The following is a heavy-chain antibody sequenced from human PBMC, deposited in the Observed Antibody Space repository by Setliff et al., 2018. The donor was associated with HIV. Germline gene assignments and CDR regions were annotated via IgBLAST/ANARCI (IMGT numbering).Heavy chain of an antibody. CDR1: GGSVDGYY. Sequence: SETLSLTCTVSGGSVDGYYWSWIRQPAGEGLEWIGRMYAAGWSNYNPSLESRVTMSVDRSKDQFSLRLTSVSAADTAVYYCARSIYGSGSHPLDIWGQGTLVTVSS. V-gene: IGHV4-4*07. CDR3: ARSIYGSGSHPLDI. D-gene: IGHD3-10*01. CDR2: MYAAGWS. J-gene: IGHJ4*02.